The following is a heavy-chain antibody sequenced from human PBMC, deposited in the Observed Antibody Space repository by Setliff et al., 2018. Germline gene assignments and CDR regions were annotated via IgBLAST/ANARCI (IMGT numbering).Heavy chain of an antibody. J-gene: IGHJ4*02. CDR1: GGTFSSYA. CDR3: ARERARDISGYYSDY. V-gene: IGHV1-69*13. D-gene: IGHD3-22*01. CDR2: IIPIFGTA. Sequence: GASVKVSCKASGGTFSSYAISWVRQAPGQGLEWMGGIIPIFGTANYAQKFQGRVTITADESTSTAYMELSSLRSEDTAVYYCARERARDISGYYSDYWGQGTLVTVSS.